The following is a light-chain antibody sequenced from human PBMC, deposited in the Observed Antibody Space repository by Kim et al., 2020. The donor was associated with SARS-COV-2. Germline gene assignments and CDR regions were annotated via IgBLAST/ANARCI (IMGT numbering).Light chain of an antibody. V-gene: IGKV3-15*01. CDR1: QSSSSI. Sequence: SVYPEERATPSCRAHQSSSSIVACYQQTPGPAPRLLIDDSSTRTTDTPARFSGSWSGTDFTLTITCLQPEDLALYYWQQYDKWPLTCGGGTKLEI. CDR3: QQYDKWPLT. CDR2: DSS. J-gene: IGKJ4*01.